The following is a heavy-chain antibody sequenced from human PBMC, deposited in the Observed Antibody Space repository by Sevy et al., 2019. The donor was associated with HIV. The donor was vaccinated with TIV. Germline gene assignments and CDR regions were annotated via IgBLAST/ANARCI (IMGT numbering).Heavy chain of an antibody. CDR1: GGSITSLY. V-gene: IGHV4-59*08. J-gene: IGHJ4*02. Sequence: SETLSLTCTVSGGSITSLYWNWIRQPPEKGLEWIANIYYNGHINYNPSLKSRVTLSFDTSKNQFSRRLGSVTAADTAMYYCAGENAWGRGYSWGQGTLVTVSS. CDR2: IYYNGHI. CDR3: AGENAWGRGYS. D-gene: IGHD1-26*01.